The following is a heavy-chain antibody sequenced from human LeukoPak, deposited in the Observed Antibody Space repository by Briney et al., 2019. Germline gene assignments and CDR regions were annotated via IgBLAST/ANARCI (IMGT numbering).Heavy chain of an antibody. CDR2: INPNSGGT. V-gene: IGHV1-2*02. Sequence: ASVKVSCKASGYTFTGYYMHWVRQAPGQGLEWMGWINPNSGGTNYAQKFQGRVTMTRDTSISTAYMELSRLRSDDTAVYYCAREGLPLCSGGSCLPVNWFDPWGQGTLVTVSS. D-gene: IGHD2-15*01. CDR1: GYTFTGYY. CDR3: AREGLPLCSGGSCLPVNWFDP. J-gene: IGHJ5*02.